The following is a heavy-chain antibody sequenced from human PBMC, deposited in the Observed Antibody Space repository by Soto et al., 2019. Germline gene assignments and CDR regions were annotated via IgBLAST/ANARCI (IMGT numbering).Heavy chain of an antibody. CDR3: AREGGYCSSTSCYRDHYGLEV. V-gene: IGHV1-3*01. CDR2: INAGNGNT. D-gene: IGHD2-2*02. J-gene: IGHJ6*02. Sequence: GASVKVCCKASGYTFTSYAMHWVRQAPGQRLEWMGWINAGNGNTKYSQKFQGRVTITRDTSASTAYMELSSLRSEDTAVYYCAREGGYCSSTSCYRDHYGLEVWGQGTTLTLSS. CDR1: GYTFTSYA.